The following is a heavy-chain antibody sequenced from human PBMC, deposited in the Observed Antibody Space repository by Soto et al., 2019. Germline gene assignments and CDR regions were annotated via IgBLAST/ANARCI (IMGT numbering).Heavy chain of an antibody. CDR1: GYTFTSYG. CDR3: ARAPYLGYCSSTSCYEIDY. Sequence: ASVKVSCKASGYTFTSYGISWVRQAPGQGLEWMGWISAYNGNTNYAQKLQGRVTMTTDTSTSTAYMELRSLRSDDTAVYYCARAPYLGYCSSTSCYEIDYWGQGTLVTVSS. J-gene: IGHJ4*02. V-gene: IGHV1-18*01. CDR2: ISAYNGNT. D-gene: IGHD2-2*01.